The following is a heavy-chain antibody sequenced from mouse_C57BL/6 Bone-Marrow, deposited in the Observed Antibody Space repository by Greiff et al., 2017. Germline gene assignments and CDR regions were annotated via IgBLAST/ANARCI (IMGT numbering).Heavy chain of an antibody. V-gene: IGHV1-81*01. J-gene: IGHJ2*01. Sequence: QVQLQQSGAELARPGASVKLSCKASGYTFTSYGISWVKQRTGQGLEWIGEIYPRSGNTYYNEKFKGKATLTADKSSSTAYMVLRSLTSEDSAVYFCARRITTVVGYWGQGTTLTVSS. CDR1: GYTFTSYG. CDR3: ARRITTVVGY. D-gene: IGHD1-1*01. CDR2: IYPRSGNT.